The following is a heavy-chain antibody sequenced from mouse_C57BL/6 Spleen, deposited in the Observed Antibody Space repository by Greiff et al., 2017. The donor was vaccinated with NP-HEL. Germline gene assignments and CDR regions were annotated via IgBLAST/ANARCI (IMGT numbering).Heavy chain of an antibody. CDR1: GYTFTDYE. D-gene: IGHD2-4*01. V-gene: IGHV1-15*01. Sequence: VQLQQSGAELVRPGASVTLSCKASGYTFTDYEMHWVKQTPVHGLEWIGAIDPETGGTAYNQKFKGKAILTADKSSSTAYMELRSLTSEDSAVYYCTRGDYDHARMFAYWGQGTLVTVSA. CDR2: IDPETGGT. J-gene: IGHJ3*01. CDR3: TRGDYDHARMFAY.